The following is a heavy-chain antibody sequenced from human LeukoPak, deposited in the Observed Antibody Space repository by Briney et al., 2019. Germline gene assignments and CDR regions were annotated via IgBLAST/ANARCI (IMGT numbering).Heavy chain of an antibody. Sequence: GRTPRLSCAASVFTSSSYEMNCVPQAPGTGLEGVSYISSSGSTIYYVDAVKGRFTISRENAKNSLYLQMNSLRAEDTAVYYCATGYCSSTSCFRWGQGTLVTVSS. D-gene: IGHD2-2*01. CDR2: ISSSGSTI. CDR1: VFTSSSYE. V-gene: IGHV3-48*03. CDR3: ATGYCSSTSCFR. J-gene: IGHJ4*02.